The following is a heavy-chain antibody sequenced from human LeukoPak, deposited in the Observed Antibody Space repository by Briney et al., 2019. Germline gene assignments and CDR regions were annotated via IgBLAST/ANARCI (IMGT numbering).Heavy chain of an antibody. CDR3: ARQGGVTSVIYFDY. CDR2: IYYSGST. D-gene: IGHD3-16*01. J-gene: IGHJ4*02. Sequence: PSETLSLTCTVSGGSISSSSYSWGWIRQPPGKGLEWIGSIYYSGSTYYNPSLKSRVTISVDTSKNQFSLKLSSVTAADTAVYYCARQGGVTSVIYFDYWGQGTLVTVSS. CDR1: GGSISSSSYS. V-gene: IGHV4-39*01.